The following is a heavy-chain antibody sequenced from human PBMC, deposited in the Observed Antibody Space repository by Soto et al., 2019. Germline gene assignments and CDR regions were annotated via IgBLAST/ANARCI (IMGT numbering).Heavy chain of an antibody. J-gene: IGHJ5*02. D-gene: IGHD3-3*01. CDR3: ARGSRFDWFDP. Sequence: QVQLVQSGAEVKKPGASVKVSCRASGYTFTNYGFTWVRQAPGQGLEWMGWISAYNGNANYGQNFQGRVTMTTDTATSTAHMELRSLRDDDTAIYYCARGSRFDWFDPWGQGTLVTVSS. CDR2: ISAYNGNA. V-gene: IGHV1-18*04. CDR1: GYTFTNYG.